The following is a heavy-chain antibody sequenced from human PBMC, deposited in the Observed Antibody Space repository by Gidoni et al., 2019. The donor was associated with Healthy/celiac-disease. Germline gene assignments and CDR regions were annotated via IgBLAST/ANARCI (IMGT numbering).Heavy chain of an antibody. J-gene: IGHJ4*02. CDR1: GGSISSSSYY. CDR3: AREDNTAMILTPKRTFDY. V-gene: IGHV4-39*07. Sequence: QLQLQESGPGLVKPSETLSLTCTVSGGSISSSSYYWGWIRQPPGKGLEWIGSIYYSGSTYYNPSLKSRVTISVDTSKNQFSLKLSSVTAADTAVYYCAREDNTAMILTPKRTFDYWGQGTLVTVSS. D-gene: IGHD5-18*01. CDR2: IYYSGST.